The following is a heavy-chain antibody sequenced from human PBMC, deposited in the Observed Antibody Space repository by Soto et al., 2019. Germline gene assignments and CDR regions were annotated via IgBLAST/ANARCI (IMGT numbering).Heavy chain of an antibody. V-gene: IGHV4-4*02. J-gene: IGHJ4*02. D-gene: IGHD6-19*01. CDR2: IYHSGST. CDR1: GGSISNNNW. Sequence: PSETLSLTCAVSGGSISNNNWWTWFRQPPGKGLEWIGEIYHSGSTNYNPSLKSRVTISVDKSKNQFSLRLNSVTAADTAVYYCARYSSGSSDPRLDYWGQGTQVTVSS. CDR3: ARYSSGSSDPRLDY.